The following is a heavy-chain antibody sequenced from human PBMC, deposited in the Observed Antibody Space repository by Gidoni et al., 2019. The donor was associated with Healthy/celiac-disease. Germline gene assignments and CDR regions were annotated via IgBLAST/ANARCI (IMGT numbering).Heavy chain of an antibody. D-gene: IGHD4-17*01. J-gene: IGHJ6*02. CDR1: GGTFSSYA. Sequence: VQLVQSGAEVKKPGSSVKVSCKASGGTFSSYAISWVRQAPGQGLEWMGGIIPIFGTANYAQKFQGRVTITADESTSTAYMELSSLRSEDTAVYYCARYDYGETHYYYYGMDVWGQGTTVTVSS. CDR2: IIPIFGTA. CDR3: ARYDYGETHYYYYGMDV. V-gene: IGHV1-69*01.